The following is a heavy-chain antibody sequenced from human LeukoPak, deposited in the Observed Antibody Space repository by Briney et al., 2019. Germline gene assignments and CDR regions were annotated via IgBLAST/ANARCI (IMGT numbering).Heavy chain of an antibody. CDR3: ARDSSDGSGSYYNWFDP. J-gene: IGHJ5*02. CDR1: DDSMNNYY. CDR2: IYYSGST. Sequence: PSETLSLTCSVSDDSMNNYYWSWLRQPPGKGVEWIGYIYYSGSTNYNPSLKSRVTISVDTSKNQFSLKLSSVTAADTAVYYCARDSSDGSGSYYNWFDPWGQGTLVTVSS. V-gene: IGHV4-59*01. D-gene: IGHD3-10*01.